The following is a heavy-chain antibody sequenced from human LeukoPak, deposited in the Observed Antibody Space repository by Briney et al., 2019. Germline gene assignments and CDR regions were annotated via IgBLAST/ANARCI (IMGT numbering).Heavy chain of an antibody. CDR1: GYTFTSYG. CDR2: ISAYNVNT. J-gene: IGHJ4*02. D-gene: IGHD1-26*01. V-gene: IGHV1-18*01. Sequence: ASVKFSCKALGYTFTSYGISWVRQAPGQGLEWMGWISAYNVNTNYAHKLQGRVTMTTDTSTSTAYMELKSLRPDDTAVDYCASLGATIDYWGQGTLVTVSS. CDR3: ASLGATIDY.